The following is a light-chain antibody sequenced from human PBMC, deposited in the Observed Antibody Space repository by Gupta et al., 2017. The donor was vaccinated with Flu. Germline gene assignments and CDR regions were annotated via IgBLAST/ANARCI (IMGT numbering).Light chain of an antibody. J-gene: IGLJ1*01. V-gene: IGLV1-47*01. CDR1: SSNIGSNN. CDR2: TNT. Sequence: SVTISCSGSSSNIGSNNVYWYQQLPGTAPKLVIATNTQRPSGVPDRFSGSKSGTSASLAISGLRSEDEADYYCAAWDDALSGRVFGTGTTVTVL. CDR3: AAWDDALSGRV.